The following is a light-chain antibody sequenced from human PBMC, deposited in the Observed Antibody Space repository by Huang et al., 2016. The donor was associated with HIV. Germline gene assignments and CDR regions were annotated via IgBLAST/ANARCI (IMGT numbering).Light chain of an antibody. CDR1: QSVINY. CDR2: GAS. J-gene: IGKJ2*03. V-gene: IGKV3-20*01. Sequence: EILLTQSPGTLSLSPGERATLSCRASQSVINYLAWYQQKPGQAPRLLIYGASSRATGIPDRVSGSGSGTDFTLTISRLEPEDFAVYYCQQYDSSPSFGRGTKLEIK. CDR3: QQYDSSPS.